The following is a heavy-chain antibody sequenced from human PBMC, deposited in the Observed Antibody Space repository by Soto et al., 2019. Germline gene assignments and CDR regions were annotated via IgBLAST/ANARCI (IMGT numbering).Heavy chain of an antibody. CDR1: GGSISSGGYY. Sequence: SETLSLTCTVSGGSISSGGYYWSWNRQHPGKGLEWIGYIYYSGSTYYNPSLKSRVTISVDTSKNQFSLKLSSVTAADTAVYYCARVEGNILTGYPYYNWFDPWGQGTLVTVSS. J-gene: IGHJ5*02. CDR2: IYYSGST. D-gene: IGHD3-9*01. CDR3: ARVEGNILTGYPYYNWFDP. V-gene: IGHV4-31*03.